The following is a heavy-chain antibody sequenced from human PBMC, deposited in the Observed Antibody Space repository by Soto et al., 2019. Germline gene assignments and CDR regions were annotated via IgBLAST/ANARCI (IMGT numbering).Heavy chain of an antibody. V-gene: IGHV4-59*01. CDR3: ARDVGWFDP. CDR2: IYYNGNT. CDR1: GGSISSYY. J-gene: IGHJ5*02. Sequence: PSETLSLTCTVSGGSISSYYWSWIRRPPGKGLEWIGYIYYNGNTNYNSSLKSRVAISVDTSKNQFSLKLSSVTAADTAVYYCARDVGWFDPWGQGTLVTVSS.